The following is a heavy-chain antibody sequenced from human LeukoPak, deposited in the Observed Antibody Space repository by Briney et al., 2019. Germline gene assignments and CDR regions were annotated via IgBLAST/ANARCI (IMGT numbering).Heavy chain of an antibody. V-gene: IGHV3-53*05. CDR2: IYSGGST. D-gene: IGHD6-13*01. J-gene: IGHJ6*02. Sequence: GGSLRLSCAASGFTVSSNYMSWVRQAPGKGLEWVSVIYSGGSTYYADSVKGRFTISRDNSKNTLYLQMNSLRAEDTAVYYCAKDIAAAGTYSINYYYYYGMDVWGQGTTVTVSS. CDR3: AKDIAAAGTYSINYYYYYGMDV. CDR1: GFTVSSNY.